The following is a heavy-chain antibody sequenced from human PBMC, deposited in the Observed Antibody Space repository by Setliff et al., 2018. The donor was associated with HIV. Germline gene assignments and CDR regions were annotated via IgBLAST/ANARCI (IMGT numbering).Heavy chain of an antibody. CDR3: ARRAEDYYYGMDV. D-gene: IGHD2-15*01. CDR1: GGSFSGYY. J-gene: IGHJ6*02. V-gene: IGHV4-34*01. Sequence: SETLSLTCAVSGGSFSGYYWNWIRQPPGRGLEWIGEINHSGGTNYNPSLKSRVTISVDTSKTQFSLKLSSVTAADTAAYYCARRAEDYYYGMDVWGQGTTVTVSS. CDR2: INHSGGT.